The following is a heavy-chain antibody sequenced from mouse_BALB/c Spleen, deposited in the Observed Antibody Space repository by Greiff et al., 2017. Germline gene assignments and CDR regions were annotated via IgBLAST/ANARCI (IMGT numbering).Heavy chain of an antibody. Sequence: EVQLVESGGGLVQPGGSRKLSCAASGFTFSSFGMHWVRQAPEKGLEWVAYISSGSSTIYYADTVKGRFTISRDNPKNTLFLQMTSLRSEDTAMYYCARRTGTGFDYWGQGTTLTVSS. J-gene: IGHJ2*01. D-gene: IGHD4-1*01. V-gene: IGHV5-17*02. CDR1: GFTFSSFG. CDR3: ARRTGTGFDY. CDR2: ISSGSSTI.